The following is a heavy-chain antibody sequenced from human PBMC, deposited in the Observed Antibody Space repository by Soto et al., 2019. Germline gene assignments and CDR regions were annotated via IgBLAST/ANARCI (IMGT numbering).Heavy chain of an antibody. D-gene: IGHD1-26*01. Sequence: QVQLVESGGGVVQPGRSLRLSCAASGFPFTTYGMHWVREGPGKGLEWVAVISYDGSNKYYADSVKGRFTISRDNSKNMLYLQMNSLRPEDTALYYCVVGQYYFDYRGQGTLVTVSS. CDR2: ISYDGSNK. J-gene: IGHJ4*02. CDR1: GFPFTTYG. V-gene: IGHV3-30*03. CDR3: VVGQYYFDY.